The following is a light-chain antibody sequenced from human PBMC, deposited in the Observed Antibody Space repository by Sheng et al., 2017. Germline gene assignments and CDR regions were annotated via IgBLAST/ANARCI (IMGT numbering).Light chain of an antibody. J-gene: IGKJ2*01. CDR1: QSISTS. V-gene: IGKV1-5*03. CDR3: QQYGSYSYT. Sequence: DIQMTQSPSTLSASVEDRVTITCRASQSISTSLAWYQQKSGKAPKLLIYKASSLESGVPSRFSGSGSGTEFTLTISSLQPDDFATYYCQQYGSYSYTFGQGTKLEI. CDR2: KAS.